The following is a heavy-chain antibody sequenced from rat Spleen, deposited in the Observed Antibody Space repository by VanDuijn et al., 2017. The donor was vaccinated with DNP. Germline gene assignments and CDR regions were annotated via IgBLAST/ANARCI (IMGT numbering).Heavy chain of an antibody. D-gene: IGHD1-11*01. V-gene: IGHV5-29*01. Sequence: EVQLVESGGGFVQPGRSLKLSCAASGFTFSNYGMAWVRQAPTKGLEWVAYISYDGGSTYYGDSVKGRFTISRDNAKSTLFLQMDSLRSEDTATYYCARDNYVTYGAMDPWGQGTSVTVSS. CDR1: GFTFSNYG. J-gene: IGHJ4*01. CDR2: ISYDGGST. CDR3: ARDNYVTYGAMDP.